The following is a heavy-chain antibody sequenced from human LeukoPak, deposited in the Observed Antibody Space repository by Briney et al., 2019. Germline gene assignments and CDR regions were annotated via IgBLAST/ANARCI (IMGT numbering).Heavy chain of an antibody. CDR3: TSTTVTSY. J-gene: IGHJ4*02. V-gene: IGHV3-73*01. CDR2: IRSKANSYAT. CDR1: GLTFSGSA. D-gene: IGHD4-17*01. Sequence: GGSLKLSCAASGLTFSGSAMHWVRQASGKGLEWVGRIRSKANSYATAYAASVKGRFTISRDDSKNTAYLQMNSLKTEDTAVYYCTSTTVTSYWGQGTLVTVSS.